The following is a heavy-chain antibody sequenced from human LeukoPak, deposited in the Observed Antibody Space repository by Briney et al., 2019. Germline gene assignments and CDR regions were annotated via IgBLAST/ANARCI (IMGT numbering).Heavy chain of an antibody. Sequence: SETLSLTCTVSGGSISSYYWSWIRRPPGKGLEWIGYIYYSGSTNYNPSLKSRVTISVDTSKNQFSLKLSSVTAADTAVYYCARDRGTGIPFDYWGQGTLVTVSS. J-gene: IGHJ4*02. CDR1: GGSISSYY. D-gene: IGHD3/OR15-3a*01. V-gene: IGHV4-59*01. CDR3: ARDRGTGIPFDY. CDR2: IYYSGST.